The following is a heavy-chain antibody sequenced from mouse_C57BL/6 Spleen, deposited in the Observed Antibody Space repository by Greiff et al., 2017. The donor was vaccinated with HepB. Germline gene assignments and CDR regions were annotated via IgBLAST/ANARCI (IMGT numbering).Heavy chain of an antibody. V-gene: IGHV1-82*01. CDR3: ARNYGSSYWFAY. CDR2: IYPGDGDT. D-gene: IGHD1-1*01. J-gene: IGHJ3*01. CDR1: GYAFSSSW. Sequence: VQLQQSGPELVKPGASVKISCKASGYAFSSSWMNWVKQRPGKGLEWIGRIYPGDGDTNYNGKFKGKATLTADKSSSTAYMQLSSLPSEDSAVYFCARNYGSSYWFAYWGQGTLVTVSA.